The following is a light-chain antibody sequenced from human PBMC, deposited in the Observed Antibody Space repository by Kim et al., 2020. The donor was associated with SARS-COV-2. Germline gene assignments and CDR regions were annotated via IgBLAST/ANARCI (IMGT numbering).Light chain of an antibody. V-gene: IGLV1-47*01. J-gene: IGLJ1*01. CDR3: AAWDDSLSVFYV. CDR1: SSNIGSNY. CDR2: RNN. Sequence: QRVTISCSGRSSNIGSNYVYWYQQLPGTAPKLLIYRNNQRPSGVPDRFSGSKSGTSASLAISGLRSEDEADYYCAAWDDSLSVFYVFGTGTKVTVL.